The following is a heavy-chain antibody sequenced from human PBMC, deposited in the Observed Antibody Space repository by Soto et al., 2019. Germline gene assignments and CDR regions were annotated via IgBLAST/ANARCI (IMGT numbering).Heavy chain of an antibody. D-gene: IGHD3-10*01. CDR2: IYYSGRT. J-gene: IGHJ6*03. Sequence: QVQLQESGPGLVKPSQTLSLTCTVSGGSISSGGYYWSWIRQHPGKGLEWIGYIYYSGRTYYNPSLKSRVTISVDTSKNQFSLKLSSVTAADTAVYYCARDGNYGSGSRSYYYYYMDVWGKGTTVTVSS. CDR1: GGSISSGGYY. CDR3: ARDGNYGSGSRSYYYYYMDV. V-gene: IGHV4-31*03.